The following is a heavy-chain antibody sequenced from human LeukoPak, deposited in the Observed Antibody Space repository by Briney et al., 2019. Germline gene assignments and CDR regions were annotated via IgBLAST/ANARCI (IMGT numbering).Heavy chain of an antibody. Sequence: GGSLRLSCAASGFTFDEYAMHWVRQAPGKGLEWVSGISWNSGSMGYADSVKGRFTISRDNAKNSLYLQMNSLRAEDTAVYYCARALGHFDYWGQGTLVTVSS. CDR3: ARALGHFDY. J-gene: IGHJ4*02. CDR1: GFTFDEYA. CDR2: ISWNSGSM. V-gene: IGHV3-9*01.